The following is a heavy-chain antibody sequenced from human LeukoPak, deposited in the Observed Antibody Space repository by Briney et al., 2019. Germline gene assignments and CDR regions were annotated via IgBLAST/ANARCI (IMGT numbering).Heavy chain of an antibody. V-gene: IGHV4-30-4*01. J-gene: IGHJ3*02. CDR1: GGSISSGGYY. CDR3: ARYERQDAFDI. Sequence: SETLSLTCTVSGGSISSGGYYWSWIRQPPGKGLEWIGYIYYSGSTYYNPSLKSRVTISVDTSKNQFSLKLSSVTAADTAVYYCARYERQDAFDIWGQGTMVTVSS. D-gene: IGHD3-3*01. CDR2: IYYSGST.